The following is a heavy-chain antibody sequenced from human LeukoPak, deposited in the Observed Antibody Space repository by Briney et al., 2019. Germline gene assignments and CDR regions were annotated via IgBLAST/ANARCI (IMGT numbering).Heavy chain of an antibody. Sequence: GGSLRLSCAASGFTFSTYWMSWVRQAPGKGLEWVANIKQDGSEKYYGYSVKGRFTITRDTANNSMYLQMNSLRADDTAVYYCARDRSNKGFDYWGQGTLVTVSS. CDR3: ARDRSNKGFDY. D-gene: IGHD1/OR15-1a*01. J-gene: IGHJ4*02. CDR2: IKQDGSEK. V-gene: IGHV3-7*01. CDR1: GFTFSTYW.